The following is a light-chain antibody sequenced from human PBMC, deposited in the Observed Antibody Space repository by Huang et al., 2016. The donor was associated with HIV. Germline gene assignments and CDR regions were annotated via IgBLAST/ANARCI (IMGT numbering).Light chain of an antibody. CDR3: QQYNNWPLT. CDR1: QSVSSN. Sequence: EIVLTQSQATLSVSPGDRAILPCRASQSVSSNLAWNQQNPGQAPRLLIYVASTRATAISTRFIGSGSWTEFTLTISSLQSEDFAVYYCQQYNNWPLTFGGGTKVEIK. CDR2: VAS. J-gene: IGKJ4*01. V-gene: IGKV3-15*01.